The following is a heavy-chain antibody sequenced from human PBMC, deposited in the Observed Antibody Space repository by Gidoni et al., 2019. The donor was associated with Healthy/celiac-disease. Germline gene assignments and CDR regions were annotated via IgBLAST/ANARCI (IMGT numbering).Heavy chain of an antibody. CDR3: ATDAGRVWFGELRFAH. D-gene: IGHD3-10*01. CDR2: FDPEDGET. Sequence: QVQLVQSGAEVKKPGASVKVSCKVSGYTLPELSMHWVRQAPGKGLEWMGGFDPEDGETIYAQKFQGRVTMTEDTSTDTAYMELSSLRSEDTAVYYCATDAGRVWFGELRFAHWGQGTLVTVSS. V-gene: IGHV1-24*01. CDR1: GYTLPELS. J-gene: IGHJ4*02.